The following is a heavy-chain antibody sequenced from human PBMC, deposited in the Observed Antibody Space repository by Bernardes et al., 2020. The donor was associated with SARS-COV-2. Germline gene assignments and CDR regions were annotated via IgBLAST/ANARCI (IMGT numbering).Heavy chain of an antibody. J-gene: IGHJ4*02. D-gene: IGHD3-22*01. CDR2: INSDGSST. V-gene: IGHV3-74*01. CDR3: VRWHSSGYYRFDY. CDR1: GFTFTSYW. Sequence: GSLRLSCAASGFTFTSYWMHWVRQAPGKGLVWVSRINSDGSSTSYADSVKGRFTISRDNAKNTLHLQMNSLRAEDTAVYYCVRWHSSGYYRFDYWGQGTLVTVSS.